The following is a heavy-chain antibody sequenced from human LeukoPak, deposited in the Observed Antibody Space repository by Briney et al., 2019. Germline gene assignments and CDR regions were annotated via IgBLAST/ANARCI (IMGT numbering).Heavy chain of an antibody. D-gene: IGHD3-22*01. CDR1: GGSIRSSYYY. CDR2: INHSGNT. CDR3: ARSKDGSGFAAY. J-gene: IGHJ4*02. Sequence: SETLSLTCTVSGGSIRSSYYYWGWIRQPPGKGLEWIGEINHSGNTNYNPSLKSRVAISVDTSKNQFSLKLSSVIAADTAMYYCARSKDGSGFAAYWGQGTQVTVSS. V-gene: IGHV4-39*07.